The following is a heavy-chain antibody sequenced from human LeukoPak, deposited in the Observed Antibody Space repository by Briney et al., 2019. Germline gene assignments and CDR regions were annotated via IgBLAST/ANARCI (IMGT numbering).Heavy chain of an antibody. D-gene: IGHD6-6*01. J-gene: IGHJ6*02. V-gene: IGHV1-18*01. CDR2: ISAYNGNT. Sequence: ASVKVSCKASGYTFTSYGISWVRQAPGQGLEWMGWISAYNGNTNYAQKLQGRVTMTTDTSTSTAYMELRSLRSDDAAAYYCARSGRSSESYYYYYGMDVWGQGTTVTVSS. CDR3: ARSGRSSESYYYYYGMDV. CDR1: GYTFTSYG.